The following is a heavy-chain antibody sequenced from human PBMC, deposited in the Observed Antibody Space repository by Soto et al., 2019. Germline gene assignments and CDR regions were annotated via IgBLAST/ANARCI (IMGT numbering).Heavy chain of an antibody. CDR1: GDSVSSNSAA. CDR3: ARSLVVVAATQHWFDP. V-gene: IGHV6-1*01. CDR2: TYYRSKWYN. Sequence: TLSLTCAISGDSVSSNSAAWNWIRQSPSRGLEWLGRTYYRSKWYNDYAVSVKSRITINPDTSKNQFSLQLNSVTPEDTAVYYCARSLVVVAATQHWFDPWGQGTLVTVSS. J-gene: IGHJ5*02. D-gene: IGHD2-15*01.